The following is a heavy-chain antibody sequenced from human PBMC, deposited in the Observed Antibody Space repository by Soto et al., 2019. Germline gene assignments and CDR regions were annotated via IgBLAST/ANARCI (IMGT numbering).Heavy chain of an antibody. V-gene: IGHV3-7*01. Sequence: EVQLVESGGGLVQPGGSLRLSCAASGFTFSSYWMSWVRQAPGKGLEWVANIKQDGSEKYYADSVKGRFTISRDNAKNSLSLQMKSLRVEDTAVYYCARDMPPLILVVPAAKGDAFDIWGQGTMVAVSS. CDR3: ARDMPPLILVVPAAKGDAFDI. CDR2: IKQDGSEK. J-gene: IGHJ3*02. CDR1: GFTFSSYW. D-gene: IGHD2-2*01.